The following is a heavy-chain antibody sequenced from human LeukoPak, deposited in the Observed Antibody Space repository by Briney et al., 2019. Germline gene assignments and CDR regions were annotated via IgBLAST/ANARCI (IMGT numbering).Heavy chain of an antibody. CDR1: GYTFTRYD. D-gene: IGHD6-6*01. Sequence: GASVKVSCKASGYTFTRYDINWVRQATGQGLEWMGWMNPDSGNTGYAQKFQGRVTITRNTSISTAYMEVTSLGSDDTAVYFCGRASSSSSVLYYYYMDVWGKGTPVTVSS. V-gene: IGHV1-8*03. CDR3: GRASSSSSVLYYYYMDV. CDR2: MNPDSGNT. J-gene: IGHJ6*03.